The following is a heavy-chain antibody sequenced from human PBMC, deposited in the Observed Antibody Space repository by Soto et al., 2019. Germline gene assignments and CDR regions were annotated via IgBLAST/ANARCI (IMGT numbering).Heavy chain of an antibody. J-gene: IGHJ4*02. CDR2: INTDGSST. V-gene: IGHV3-74*01. CDR3: AKRGVDTFGLSY. CDR1: GFTFSSFW. D-gene: IGHD3-10*01. Sequence: VQLVESGGGLVQPGGSLRLSCAVSGFTFSSFWMHWVRQAPGEGLVWVSRINTDGSSTSYADSVKGRFTISRDNAKNTLYLQMISLRVEDTAMYYCAKRGVDTFGLSYWGQGTLVTVSS.